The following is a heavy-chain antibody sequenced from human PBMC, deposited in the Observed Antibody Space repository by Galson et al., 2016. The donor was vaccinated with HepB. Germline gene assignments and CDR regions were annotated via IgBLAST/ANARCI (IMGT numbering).Heavy chain of an antibody. D-gene: IGHD1-14*01. CDR1: GDSVSGKSAA. Sequence: CAISGDSVSGKSAAWHWIRQSPSRGLEWLGRTYYRSKWYTDYAVSVKSRITINPDTSKNQFSLQLNSVTPEDTAVYYCARSRNSYFDIWGQGTMVTASS. J-gene: IGHJ3*02. CDR2: TYYRSKWYT. V-gene: IGHV6-1*01. CDR3: ARSRNSYFDI.